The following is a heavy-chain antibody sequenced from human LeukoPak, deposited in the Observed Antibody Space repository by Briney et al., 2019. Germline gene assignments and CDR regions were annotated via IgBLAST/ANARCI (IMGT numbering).Heavy chain of an antibody. CDR1: GGSFSGYY. D-gene: IGHD2-2*01. CDR3: ARAAVVVVPAAMAYYYYGMDV. CDR2: INHSGST. J-gene: IGHJ6*02. V-gene: IGHV4-34*01. Sequence: SETLSLTCAVYGGSFSGYYWSWIRQPPGKGLEWIGEINHSGSTNYNPSLKSRVTISVDTSKNQFSLKLSSVTAADTAVYYCARAAVVVVPAAMAYYYYGMDVWGQGTTVTVSS.